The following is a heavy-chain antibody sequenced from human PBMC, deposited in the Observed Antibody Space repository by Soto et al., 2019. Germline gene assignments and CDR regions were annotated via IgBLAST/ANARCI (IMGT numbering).Heavy chain of an antibody. CDR2: IIPFFGTP. D-gene: IGHD6-19*01. J-gene: IGHJ6*02. V-gene: IGHV1-69*01. Sequence: QVQLVQSGAEVKKPGSSVQVSCKTSGGTFNSYTINWVRQAPGQGLEWMGGIIPFFGTPTYSQKFQGRVTITADESTATAYMELSSLRSEDTAVYYCERAAVVAGPQVGYYYYGLDVWGQGTTVIVSS. CDR3: ERAAVVAGPQVGYYYYGLDV. CDR1: GGTFNSYT.